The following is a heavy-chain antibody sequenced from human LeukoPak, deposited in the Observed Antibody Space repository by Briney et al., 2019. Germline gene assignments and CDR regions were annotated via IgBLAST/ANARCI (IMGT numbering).Heavy chain of an antibody. CDR3: ARDPYNWNHNPYNWFDP. J-gene: IGHJ5*02. CDR1: GFTFSDYY. V-gene: IGHV3-11*01. CDR2: ISSSGSTI. D-gene: IGHD1-20*01. Sequence: GGSLRLSCAASGFTFSDYYMSWIRQAPGKGLEWVSCISSSGSTIYYADAGKGRFTISRDTAKTSMYLKMNSLRAEDMAVYYCARDPYNWNHNPYNWFDPWGQGTLVTVSS.